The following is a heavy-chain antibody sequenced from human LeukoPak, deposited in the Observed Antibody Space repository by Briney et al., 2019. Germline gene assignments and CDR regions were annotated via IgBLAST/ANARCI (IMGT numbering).Heavy chain of an antibody. CDR2: INHSGST. V-gene: IGHV4-34*09. Sequence: SETLSLTCAVYGGSFSGYYWSWIRQPPGKGLEWIGEINHSGSTNYNPSLKSRVTISVDTSKNQFSLKLSSVTAADTAVYYCARDLRFFQFDPWGQGTLVTVSS. J-gene: IGHJ5*02. D-gene: IGHD3-3*01. CDR1: GGSFSGYY. CDR3: ARDLRFFQFDP.